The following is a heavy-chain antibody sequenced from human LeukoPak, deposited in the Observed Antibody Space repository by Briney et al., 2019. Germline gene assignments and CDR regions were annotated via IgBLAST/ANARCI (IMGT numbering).Heavy chain of an antibody. CDR1: GFTISSSSYY. CDR3: ARQQSGYVGGYYYYMDV. D-gene: IGHD5-12*01. Sequence: SGTLSLTCTVSGFTISSSSYYWGWIRQPPGKQLEWIGSIYYSGSTYYNPSLKSRVTISVDTSKNQFSLKLSYVTAADTAVYYCARQQSGYVGGYYYYMDVWGKGTTVTVSS. CDR2: IYYSGST. V-gene: IGHV4-39*01. J-gene: IGHJ6*03.